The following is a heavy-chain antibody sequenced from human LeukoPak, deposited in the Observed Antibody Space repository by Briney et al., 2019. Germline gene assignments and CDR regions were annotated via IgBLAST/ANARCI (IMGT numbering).Heavy chain of an antibody. CDR2: ISADHAT. CDR1: GFTVSSNY. V-gene: IGHV3-53*01. CDR3: AKDTEGVRGNFLFEY. Sequence: GGSLRLSCAASGFTVSSNYMSWVRQAPGKGLEWVAAISADHATYDADSMKGRFTISRDNSKNTLYLQMNGLRAEDTAVYYCAKDTEGVRGNFLFEYWGQGTLVTVSS. J-gene: IGHJ4*02. D-gene: IGHD2-8*01.